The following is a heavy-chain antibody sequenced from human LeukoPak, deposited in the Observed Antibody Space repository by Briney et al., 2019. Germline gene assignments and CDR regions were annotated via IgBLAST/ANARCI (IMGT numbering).Heavy chain of an antibody. CDR1: GFTFSSYA. J-gene: IGHJ4*02. CDR3: ARDRRSAYLDY. CDR2: ISYDGSNK. Sequence: PGRSLRLSCAASGFTFSSYAMHWVRQAPGKGLEWVAVISYDGSNKYYADSVKGRFTISRDNSKNTLYLQMNSLRAEDTAVYYCARDRRSAYLDYWGQGTLVTVSS. D-gene: IGHD2-2*01. V-gene: IGHV3-30-3*01.